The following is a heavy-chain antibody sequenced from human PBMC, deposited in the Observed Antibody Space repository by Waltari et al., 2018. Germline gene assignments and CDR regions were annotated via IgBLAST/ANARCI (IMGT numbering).Heavy chain of an antibody. CDR2: IKSRGST. J-gene: IGHJ4*02. V-gene: IGHV4-34*01. CDR3: AGLRGGSYYFDY. D-gene: IGHD1-26*01. Sequence: QVQLQQWGAGLLKPSETLSLTCAVYGGSFSGYYWSWIRQPPGKGLEVIGKIKSRGSTHNQPSLKSRVTISEATSKNQFSLKLSSVTAADTAVYCCAGLRGGSYYFDYWGQGTLVTVSS. CDR1: GGSFSGYY.